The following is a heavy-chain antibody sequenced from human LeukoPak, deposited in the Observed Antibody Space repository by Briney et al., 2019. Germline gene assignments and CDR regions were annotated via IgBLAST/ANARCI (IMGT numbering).Heavy chain of an antibody. CDR3: ARRQLWFGELSNYYYYGMDV. V-gene: IGHV1-69*13. Sequence: VASVKVSCKASGGTFSSYAISWVRQAPGQGLEWMGGINPIFGTANYAQKFQGRVTITADESTSTAYMELSSLRSEDTAVYYCARRQLWFGELSNYYYYGMDVWGQGTTVTVSS. D-gene: IGHD3-10*01. J-gene: IGHJ6*02. CDR2: INPIFGTA. CDR1: GGTFSSYA.